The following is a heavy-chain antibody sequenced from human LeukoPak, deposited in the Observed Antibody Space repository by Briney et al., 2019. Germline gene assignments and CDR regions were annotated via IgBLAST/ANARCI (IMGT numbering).Heavy chain of an antibody. V-gene: IGHV1-2*06. J-gene: IGHJ4*02. Sequence: VSVKVSCKASGGTFSSYAISWVRQAPGQGLEWMGRINPNSGGTNYAQKFQGRVTMTRDTSISTAYMELSRLRSDDTAVYYCASAGLLAGLFDYWGQGTLVIVSS. CDR1: GGTFSSYA. D-gene: IGHD3-9*01. CDR3: ASAGLLAGLFDY. CDR2: INPNSGGT.